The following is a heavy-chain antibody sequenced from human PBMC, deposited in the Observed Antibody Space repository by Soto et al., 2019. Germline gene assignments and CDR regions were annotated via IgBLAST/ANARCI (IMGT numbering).Heavy chain of an antibody. CDR2: ISGSGGST. J-gene: IGHJ3*02. CDR3: ANRIQLWHAVGAFDI. CDR1: GFTFSSYA. Sequence: GGSLRLSCAASGFTFSSYAMSWVRQAPGKGLEWVSAISGSGGSTYYADSVKGRFTISGDNSKNTLYLQMNSLRAEDTAVYYCANRIQLWHAVGAFDIWGQGTMVTVSS. V-gene: IGHV3-23*01. D-gene: IGHD5-18*01.